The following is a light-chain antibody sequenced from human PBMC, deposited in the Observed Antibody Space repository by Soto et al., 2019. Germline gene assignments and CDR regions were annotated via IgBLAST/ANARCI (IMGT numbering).Light chain of an antibody. CDR2: KAS. CDR1: QSISSW. Sequence: DIQMTQSPSTLSASVGDRVTITCRASQSISSWLAWYQQKPGKAPKLLIYKASRLPSGVSSRFSGSESGTEITLTSSSLQPDDFATYYCQQYSGDSRTFGQGTKVDIK. V-gene: IGKV1-5*03. J-gene: IGKJ1*01. CDR3: QQYSGDSRT.